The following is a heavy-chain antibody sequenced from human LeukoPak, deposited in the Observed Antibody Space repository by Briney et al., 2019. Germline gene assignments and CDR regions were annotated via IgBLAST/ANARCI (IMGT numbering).Heavy chain of an antibody. Sequence: PSETLSLTCSISGGSISSSSYYWGWIRPHPGKGLEWVGSFYYSGNTYYKPSLKSRVTISVDTSKNEFSLNLRSVTAADTAVYYCARTAGIAVAGSRQYFDYWGQGMLVTVSS. D-gene: IGHD6-19*01. CDR1: GGSISSSSYY. V-gene: IGHV4-39*01. CDR2: FYYSGNT. J-gene: IGHJ4*02. CDR3: ARTAGIAVAGSRQYFDY.